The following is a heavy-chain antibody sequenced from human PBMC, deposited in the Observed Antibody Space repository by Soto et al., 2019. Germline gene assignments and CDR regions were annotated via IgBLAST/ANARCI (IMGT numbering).Heavy chain of an antibody. J-gene: IGHJ6*02. CDR1: GFTFSSYG. V-gene: IGHV3-33*01. CDR2: IWYDGSNK. CDR3: ARDQYSGYDSSRYGMDV. Sequence: GGSLRLSCAASGFTFSSYGMHWVRQAPGKGLEWVAVIWYDGSNKYYADSVKGRFTISRDNSKNTLYLQMNSLRAEDTAVYYCARDQYSGYDSSRYGMDVWGQGTTVTVSS. D-gene: IGHD5-12*01.